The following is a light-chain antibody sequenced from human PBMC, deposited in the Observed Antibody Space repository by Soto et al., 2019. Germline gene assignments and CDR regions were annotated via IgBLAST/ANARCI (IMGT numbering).Light chain of an antibody. CDR1: QSVSIL. Sequence: EIVMTQSPATLSVSPGERATLSCRASQSVSILLAWYQQKPGQPPRLLLYGASTRATGIPVRFRGSGSGTEFTLTISSLQSEDSAVYYCHQYNSWPRGTFSPGTKVDIK. V-gene: IGKV3-15*01. CDR2: GAS. J-gene: IGKJ3*01. CDR3: HQYNSWPRGT.